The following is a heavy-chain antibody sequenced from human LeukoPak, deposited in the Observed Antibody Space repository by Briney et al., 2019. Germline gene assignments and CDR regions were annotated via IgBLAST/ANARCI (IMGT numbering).Heavy chain of an antibody. CDR3: ARDQLWLGELLFDY. Sequence: GGSLRLSCAASGFTFSSYWMSWVRQAPGKGLEWVANIKQDGSEKYYVDSVKGRLTISRDNAKNSLYLQMNSLRAEDTAVYYCARDQLWLGELLFDYWGQGTLVTVSS. CDR2: IKQDGSEK. J-gene: IGHJ4*02. CDR1: GFTFSSYW. V-gene: IGHV3-7*04. D-gene: IGHD3-10*01.